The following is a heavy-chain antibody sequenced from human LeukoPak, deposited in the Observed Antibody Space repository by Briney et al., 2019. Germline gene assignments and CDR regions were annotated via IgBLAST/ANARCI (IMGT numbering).Heavy chain of an antibody. CDR1: GFSFSDYY. CDR2: ISSSGSTI. Sequence: GGSLRLSCAASGFSFSDYYMSWIRQAPGKGLGWVSYISSSGSTIYYADSVKGRFTVSRDNAKNSLYLQMNSLRVEDTAVYYCARASNSGWYEVGYWGQGTLVTVSS. D-gene: IGHD6-19*01. J-gene: IGHJ4*02. V-gene: IGHV3-11*01. CDR3: ARASNSGWYEVGY.